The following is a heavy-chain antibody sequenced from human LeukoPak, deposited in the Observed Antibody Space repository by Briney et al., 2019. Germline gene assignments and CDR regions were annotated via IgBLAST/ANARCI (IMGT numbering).Heavy chain of an antibody. CDR2: ISGSGGTT. D-gene: IGHD3-16*01. CDR1: GFTFSSYA. Sequence: GGSLRLSCAASGFTFSSYAMSWVRQAPGKGLEWVSVISGSGGTTYYADSVKGRFTISRDNSNNTLYLQMNSLRAEDTTVYYCARGDSGGMDYWGQGTLVTVSS. V-gene: IGHV3-23*01. CDR3: ARGDSGGMDY. J-gene: IGHJ4*02.